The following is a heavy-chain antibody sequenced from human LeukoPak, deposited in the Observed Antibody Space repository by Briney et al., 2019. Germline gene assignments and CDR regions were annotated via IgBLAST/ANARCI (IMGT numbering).Heavy chain of an antibody. D-gene: IGHD6-13*01. CDR1: GGSISSYY. J-gene: IGHJ3*02. Sequence: SKTLSLTCTVSGGSISSYYWSWIRQPAGKGLEWIGRIYMSGSTNYNSSLKSRVNMSVDTSKNQFSLSLSSVTAADTAVYYCAREAGSSWSRGLDIWGQGTVVTVSS. V-gene: IGHV4-4*07. CDR3: AREAGSSWSRGLDI. CDR2: IYMSGST.